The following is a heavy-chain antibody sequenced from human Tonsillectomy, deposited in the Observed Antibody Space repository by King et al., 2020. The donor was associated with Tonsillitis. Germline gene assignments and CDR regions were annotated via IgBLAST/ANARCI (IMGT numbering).Heavy chain of an antibody. J-gene: IGHJ4*02. V-gene: IGHV3-21*01. D-gene: IGHD5-18*01. Sequence: DVQLVESGGGLVKPGGSLRLSCAASGFTFSSYSMNWVRQAPGKGLEWVSSISSSSSYIYYADAVKGRFTISRDNAKNSLYLQMNSLRAEDTAVYYCAGEGATAPFDYWGQGTLVTVSS. CDR1: GFTFSSYS. CDR3: AGEGATAPFDY. CDR2: ISSSSSYI.